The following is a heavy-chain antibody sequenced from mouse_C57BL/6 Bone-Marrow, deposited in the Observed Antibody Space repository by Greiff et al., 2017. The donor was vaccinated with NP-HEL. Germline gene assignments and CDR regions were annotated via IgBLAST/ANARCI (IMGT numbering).Heavy chain of an antibody. CDR2: IDPENGDT. J-gene: IGHJ3*01. CDR3: TTRTGRFAY. CDR1: GFNIKDDY. Sequence: EVQLQQSGAELVRPGASVKLSCTASGFNIKDDYMHWVKQRPEQGLEWIGWIDPENGDTEYASKFQGKATITADTSSNTAYLQLSRLTSEDTAVYYCTTRTGRFAYWGQGTLVTVSA. D-gene: IGHD3-1*01. V-gene: IGHV14-4*01.